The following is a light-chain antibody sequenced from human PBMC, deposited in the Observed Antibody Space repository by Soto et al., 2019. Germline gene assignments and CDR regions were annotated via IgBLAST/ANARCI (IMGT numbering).Light chain of an antibody. Sequence: EIVMTHSPTTMSVSPGERATLSCRASQSVSTKLAWYQQRPGQAPRLLIHDASTRATDIPARFSGSGSGTDVTLTIRSLQSEDFAVYYCKQYNTWPPVWTVGQGTKVDIK. CDR1: QSVSTK. J-gene: IGKJ1*01. CDR2: DAS. CDR3: KQYNTWPPVWT. V-gene: IGKV3-15*01.